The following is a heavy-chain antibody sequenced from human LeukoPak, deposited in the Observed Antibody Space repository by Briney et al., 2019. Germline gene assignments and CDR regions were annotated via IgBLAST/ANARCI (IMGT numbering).Heavy chain of an antibody. CDR2: ISGSGGST. V-gene: IGHV3-23*01. J-gene: IGHJ3*02. D-gene: IGHD5-24*01. CDR3: AKPLEMATIASGAFDI. CDR1: GFTFSSYA. Sequence: GESLRLSCAASGFTFSSYAMSWVRQAPGKGLEWVSAISGSGGSTYYADSVKGRFTISRDNSKNTLYLQMNSLRAEDTAVYYCAKPLEMATIASGAFDIWGQGTMVTVSS.